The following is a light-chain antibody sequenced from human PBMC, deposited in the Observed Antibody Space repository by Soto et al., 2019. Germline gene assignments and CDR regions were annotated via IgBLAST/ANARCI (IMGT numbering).Light chain of an antibody. CDR2: GAS. J-gene: IGKJ1*01. Sequence: EIVLTQSPGTLSLSPGERATLSCRASQSVSSNYSAWCQQRPGQAPRLLIYGASIRATGIPDRFSGSGSGTDFTLTISRLEPEDFAVYYCQQYGKSPWTFGQGTKVEI. V-gene: IGKV3-20*01. CDR3: QQYGKSPWT. CDR1: QSVSSNY.